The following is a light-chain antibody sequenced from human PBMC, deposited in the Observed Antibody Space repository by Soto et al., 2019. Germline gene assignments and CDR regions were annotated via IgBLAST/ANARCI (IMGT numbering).Light chain of an antibody. CDR3: SSYTSSSTQVV. CDR2: DVS. Sequence: QSVLTQPASVSRSPGQSITISCTGTSNDVGGYNYVSWYQQHPGKAPKLMIYDVSNRPSGVSNRFSGSKSGNTASLTISGLQAQDEADYYCSSYTSSSTQVVFGGGTKLTVL. CDR1: SNDVGGYNY. J-gene: IGLJ2*01. V-gene: IGLV2-14*01.